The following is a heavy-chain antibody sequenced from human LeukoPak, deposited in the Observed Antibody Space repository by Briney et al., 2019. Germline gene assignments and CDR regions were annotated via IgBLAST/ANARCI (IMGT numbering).Heavy chain of an antibody. CDR2: RNPNSGNT. CDR3: ARGPRGDYLWGSYRYPFEN. CDR1: GYTFTSYD. D-gene: IGHD3-16*02. J-gene: IGHJ4*02. V-gene: IGHV1-8*01. Sequence: APVKVSCKASGYTFTSYDINWVRQATGQGPEWLGWRNPNSGNTGYAQKFQGRVTMTGNTSITTAYMELSSLRSEDTAVYYCARGPRGDYLWGSYRYPFENWGQGTLVTVSS.